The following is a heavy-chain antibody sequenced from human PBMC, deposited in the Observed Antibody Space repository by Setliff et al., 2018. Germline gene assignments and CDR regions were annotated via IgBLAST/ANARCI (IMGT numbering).Heavy chain of an antibody. CDR2: IYYSGST. V-gene: IGHV4-39*01. CDR3: ARHKSNGSGSYPSLYMDV. J-gene: IGHJ6*03. D-gene: IGHD3-10*01. CDR1: GGSISSGNYY. Sequence: NPSETLSLTCRVSGGSISSGNYYWGSIRQPPGKGLEWVATIYYSGSTYSNPSLKSRLIISVDAPDNQFSVKLSSVTAADTAVYYCARHKSNGSGSYPSLYMDVWGKGIMVTVSS.